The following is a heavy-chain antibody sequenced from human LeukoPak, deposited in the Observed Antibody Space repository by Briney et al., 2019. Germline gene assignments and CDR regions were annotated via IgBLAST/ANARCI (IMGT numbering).Heavy chain of an antibody. Sequence: GGSLRLSCAASGFTFSTYSMNWVRQAPGKGLEWVSYISYSSNTIYYADSVKGRFTISRDNAKNALYLQVNSLRAEDTAVYFCARSGYCTSTSCLNGRGAFDIWGQGTMVSVSS. J-gene: IGHJ3*02. D-gene: IGHD2-2*01. V-gene: IGHV3-48*04. CDR1: GFTFSTYS. CDR3: ARSGYCTSTSCLNGRGAFDI. CDR2: ISYSSNTI.